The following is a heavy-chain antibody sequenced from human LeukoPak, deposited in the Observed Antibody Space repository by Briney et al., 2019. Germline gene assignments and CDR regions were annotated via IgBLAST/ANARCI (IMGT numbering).Heavy chain of an antibody. D-gene: IGHD5-18*01. CDR3: ARGKGYSYGYFWFDP. CDR2: INHSGST. CDR1: GGSFSGYY. Sequence: SETLSLTCAVSGGSFSGYYWSWIRQPPGKGLEWIGDINHSGSTNYNPSLMSRVTFSVDTSKNQFSLKVSSVTAADKAVYYCARGKGYSYGYFWFDPWGQGTLVTVSS. J-gene: IGHJ5*02. V-gene: IGHV4-34*01.